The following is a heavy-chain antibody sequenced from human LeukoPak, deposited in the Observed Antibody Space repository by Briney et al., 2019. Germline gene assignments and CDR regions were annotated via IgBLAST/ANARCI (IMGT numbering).Heavy chain of an antibody. CDR3: ARTGGVDAFDI. Sequence: ASVKVSCKASGYTFTGYYMHWVGQAPGQGLAWMGWINPTSGGTNYAQKFQGRVNMTRDTSISTAYMEMSRLGSDDTGVYYWARTGGVDAFDIWGQGTMVTVSS. D-gene: IGHD1-14*01. CDR1: GYTFTGYY. CDR2: INPTSGGT. J-gene: IGHJ3*02. V-gene: IGHV1-2*02.